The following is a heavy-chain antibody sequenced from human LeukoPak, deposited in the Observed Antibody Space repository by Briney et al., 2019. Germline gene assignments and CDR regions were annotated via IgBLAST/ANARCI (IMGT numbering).Heavy chain of an antibody. V-gene: IGHV3-21*01. Sequence: GGSLRLSCAASGFTFSSYSMNWVRQAPGKGLEWVSSISSSSSYIYYADSVKGRFTISRDNAKKSLYLQMKSLRAEDTAVYYCARGTLYYGSESYDYWGQGTLVAVSS. J-gene: IGHJ4*02. CDR3: ARGTLYYGSESYDY. CDR2: ISSSSSYI. D-gene: IGHD3-10*01. CDR1: GFTFSSYS.